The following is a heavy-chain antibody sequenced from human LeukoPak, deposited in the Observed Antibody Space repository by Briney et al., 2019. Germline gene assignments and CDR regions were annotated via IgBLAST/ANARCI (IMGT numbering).Heavy chain of an antibody. J-gene: IGHJ5*02. D-gene: IGHD3-16*02. Sequence: ASVKVSCKASGYTFTSYGISWVRQAPGQGLEWMGWISAYNGNTNYAQKLQGRVTMTTDTSTSTAYMELRSLRSDDTAVYYCARVRERGYDYVWGGYRPWGQGTLVTVSS. CDR3: ARVRERGYDYVWGGYRP. V-gene: IGHV1-18*01. CDR1: GYTFTSYG. CDR2: ISAYNGNT.